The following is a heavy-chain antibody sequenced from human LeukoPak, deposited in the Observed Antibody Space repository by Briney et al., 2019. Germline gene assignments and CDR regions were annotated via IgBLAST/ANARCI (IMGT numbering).Heavy chain of an antibody. CDR2: VYYTGST. CDR3: AREDSGISDNAFDI. D-gene: IGHD1-26*01. Sequence: PSETLSLTCTVSDYSISNTYYWGWIRQPPGKWLEWVGSVYYTGSTYHNPPLKSRVTMSIDTSRNQFSLKLSSVTAADTAMYYCAREDSGISDNAFDIWGQGTMVTISS. V-gene: IGHV4-38-2*02. J-gene: IGHJ3*02. CDR1: DYSISNTYY.